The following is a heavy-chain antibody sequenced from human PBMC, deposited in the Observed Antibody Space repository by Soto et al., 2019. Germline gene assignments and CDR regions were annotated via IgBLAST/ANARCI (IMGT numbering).Heavy chain of an antibody. CDR2: ISGSGGST. CDR1: GFTFSSYA. D-gene: IGHD3-10*01. Sequence: GGSLRLSCAASGFTFSSYAMSWVRQAPGKGLEWVSAISGSGGSTYYADSVKGRFTISRDNSKNTLYLQMNSLRAEDTAVYYCAKPVTVKLWFGESNWFDPWGQGTLVTVSS. V-gene: IGHV3-23*01. J-gene: IGHJ5*02. CDR3: AKPVTVKLWFGESNWFDP.